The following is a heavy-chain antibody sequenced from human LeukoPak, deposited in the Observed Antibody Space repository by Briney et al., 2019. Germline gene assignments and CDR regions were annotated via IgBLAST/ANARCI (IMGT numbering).Heavy chain of an antibody. Sequence: SETLSLTCAVSGGSISSGGYSWRWIRQPPGKGLEWIGYIYYSGSTYYNPSLKSRVTISVDTSKNQFSLKLSSVTAADTAVYYCARDSVYSGSSLDYWGQGTLVTVSS. CDR3: ARDSVYSGSSLDY. V-gene: IGHV4-30-4*07. J-gene: IGHJ4*02. CDR1: GGSISSGGYS. CDR2: IYYSGST. D-gene: IGHD1-26*01.